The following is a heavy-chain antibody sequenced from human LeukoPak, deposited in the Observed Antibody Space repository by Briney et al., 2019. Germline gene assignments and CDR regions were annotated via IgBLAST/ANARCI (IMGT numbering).Heavy chain of an antibody. CDR3: ARAPYSSGWYRFDY. J-gene: IGHJ4*02. D-gene: IGHD6-19*01. CDR1: GFTVSSYG. CDR2: IWYDGSNK. V-gene: IGHV3-33*08. Sequence: GGSLRLSCAASGFTVSSYGMHWVRQAPGKGLEWVAVIWYDGSNKYFADSVKGRFTISRDNSKNMVYLQMNSLRAEDTAVYYCARAPYSSGWYRFDYWGQGTLVTVSS.